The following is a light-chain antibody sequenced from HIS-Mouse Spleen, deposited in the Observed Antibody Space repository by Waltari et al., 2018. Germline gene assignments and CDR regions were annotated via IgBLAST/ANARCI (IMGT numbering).Light chain of an antibody. Sequence: DNQLTQSPSFLSASVGDRVTITCRASQGISSYLAWYQQKPGKAPKLLIYAASTLQSGVPSRFSGSGSGTEFTLTISSLQPEDFATYYCQQPGAFGPGTKVDIK. J-gene: IGKJ3*01. CDR1: QGISSY. CDR3: QQPGA. V-gene: IGKV1-9*01. CDR2: AAS.